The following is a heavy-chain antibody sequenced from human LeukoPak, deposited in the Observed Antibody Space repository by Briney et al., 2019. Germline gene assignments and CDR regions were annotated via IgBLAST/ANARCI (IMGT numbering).Heavy chain of an antibody. Sequence: GGSLRLSCAASGFTFSSYGVHWVRQAPGKGLEWVAVISYDGSNKYYADSVKGRFTISRDNSKNTLYLQMNSLRAEDTAVYYCAKGGQVATEDAFDIWGQGTMVTVSS. D-gene: IGHD5-12*01. CDR2: ISYDGSNK. CDR1: GFTFSSYG. J-gene: IGHJ3*02. CDR3: AKGGQVATEDAFDI. V-gene: IGHV3-30*18.